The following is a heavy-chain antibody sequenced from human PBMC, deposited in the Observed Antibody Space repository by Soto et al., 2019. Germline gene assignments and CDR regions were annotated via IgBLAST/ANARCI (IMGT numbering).Heavy chain of an antibody. Sequence: EVQLVESGGGLVEPGGSLRLSCAASGFSFTDAWMGWVRQAPGKGLVWVGRIKSRTHGGTADFPAPVKGRFSISRDDSKSLLYLQMSSLQTEDTAVYHCTSDVGHMSLPLFSSWGQGTLVTVSS. CDR1: GFSFTDAW. V-gene: IGHV3-15*01. J-gene: IGHJ5*02. CDR2: IKSRTHGGTA. D-gene: IGHD1-26*01. CDR3: TSDVGHMSLPLFSS.